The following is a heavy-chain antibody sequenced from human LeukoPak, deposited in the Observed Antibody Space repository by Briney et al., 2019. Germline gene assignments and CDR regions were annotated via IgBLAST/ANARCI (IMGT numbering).Heavy chain of an antibody. J-gene: IGHJ4*02. Sequence: ASVKVSCKASGYTFTSYAMHWVRQAPGQRLEWMGWINAGNGNTKYSQKFQGRVTITRDTSASTAYMELSSLRSEDTAVYYRARGAIVGATPFFDYWGQGTLVTVSS. D-gene: IGHD1-26*01. CDR1: GYTFTSYA. CDR3: ARGAIVGATPFFDY. V-gene: IGHV1-3*01. CDR2: INAGNGNT.